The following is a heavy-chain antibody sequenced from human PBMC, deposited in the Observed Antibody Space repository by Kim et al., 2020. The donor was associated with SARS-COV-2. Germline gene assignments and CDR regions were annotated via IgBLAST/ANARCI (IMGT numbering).Heavy chain of an antibody. D-gene: IGHD2-15*01. J-gene: IGHJ4*02. V-gene: IGHV3-66*01. CDR3: AREVYSDTWYSD. Sequence: YYAESGKSRSTITRDNSKNTLYLRMSSLRGEETSVYYCAREVYSDTWYSDWGQGTLVTVSS.